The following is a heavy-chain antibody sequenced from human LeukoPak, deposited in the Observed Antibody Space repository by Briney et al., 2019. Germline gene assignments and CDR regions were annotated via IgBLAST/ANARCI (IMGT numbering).Heavy chain of an antibody. V-gene: IGHV1-2*04. CDR1: GYTFTSYY. Sequence: ASVKVSCKASGYTFTSYYMHWVRQAPGQGLEWMGWINPNSGGTNYAQKFQGWVTMTRDTSISTAYMELSRLRSDDTAVYYCARSGYCSGGSCYGWFDPWGQGTLVTVSS. D-gene: IGHD2-15*01. J-gene: IGHJ5*02. CDR3: ARSGYCSGGSCYGWFDP. CDR2: INPNSGGT.